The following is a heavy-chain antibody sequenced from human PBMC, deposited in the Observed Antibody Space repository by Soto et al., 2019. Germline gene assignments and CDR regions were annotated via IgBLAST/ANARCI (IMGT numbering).Heavy chain of an antibody. CDR2: ISYDGSNK. V-gene: IGHV3-30*18. CDR3: AKEGYCSGGSCEPENEYYYYGMDV. D-gene: IGHD2-15*01. Sequence: QVQLVESGGGVVQPGRSLRLSCAASGFTFSSYGMHWVRQAPGKGLEWVAVISYDGSNKYYADSVKGRFTISRDNSKNTLYLQLTSLSAEDTAVYYCAKEGYCSGGSCEPENEYYYYGMDVWGQGTTVTVSS. J-gene: IGHJ6*02. CDR1: GFTFSSYG.